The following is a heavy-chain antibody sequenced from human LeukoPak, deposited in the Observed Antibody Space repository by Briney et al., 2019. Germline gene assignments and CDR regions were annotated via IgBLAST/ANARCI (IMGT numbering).Heavy chain of an antibody. CDR1: GFTFSSYA. CDR2: ISGSGGST. Sequence: GGSLRLSCAASGFTFSSYAMSWVRQAPGKGLEWVSAISGSGGSTYYADSVKGRFTISRDNSKNTLYLQMNSLRAEDTAVYYCAKDIDYDFWSGRYYHGMDVWGQGTTVTVSS. CDR3: AKDIDYDFWSGRYYHGMDV. V-gene: IGHV3-23*01. J-gene: IGHJ6*02. D-gene: IGHD3-3*01.